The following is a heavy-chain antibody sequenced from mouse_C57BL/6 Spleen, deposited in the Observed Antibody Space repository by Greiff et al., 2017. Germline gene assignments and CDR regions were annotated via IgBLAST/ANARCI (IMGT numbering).Heavy chain of an antibody. J-gene: IGHJ2*01. CDR1: GYTFTSYW. V-gene: IGHV1-69*01. CDR2: IDPSDSYT. Sequence: QVQLQQPGAELVMPGASVKLSCKASGYTFTSYWMHWVKQRPGQGLEWIGEIDPSDSYTNYNQKFKGKSTLTVGKSSSTAYMRIRSLTSEDSAVYSCARRDCSNFFDYWGQGTTLTVSS. D-gene: IGHD2-5*01. CDR3: ARRDCSNFFDY.